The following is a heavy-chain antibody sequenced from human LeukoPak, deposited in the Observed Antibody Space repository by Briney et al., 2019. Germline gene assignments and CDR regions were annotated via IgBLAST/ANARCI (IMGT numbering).Heavy chain of an antibody. D-gene: IGHD6-19*01. CDR3: AREIAVADNWFDP. V-gene: IGHV1-8*02. J-gene: IGHJ5*02. CDR1: GYTFTSYD. CDR2: MNPNSGNT. Sequence: ASVKVSCKASGYTFTSYDINWVRQATGQGLEWMGWMNPNSGNTGYAQKLQGRVTMTTDTSTSTAYMELRSLRSDDTAVYYCAREIAVADNWFDPWGQGTLVTVSS.